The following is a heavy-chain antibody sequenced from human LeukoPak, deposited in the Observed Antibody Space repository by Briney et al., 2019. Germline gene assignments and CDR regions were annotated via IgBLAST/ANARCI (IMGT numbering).Heavy chain of an antibody. CDR3: ARGQSMYY. CDR2: ISPHSHTT. V-gene: IGHV1-18*01. CDR1: GYTFNNYF. Sequence: GASVTVSFTASGYTFNNYFISWVRQAPGQGLEWVGWISPHSHTTNYAEKVQGRVTMTTDPSTTTVYMELRSLRSDDTAVYFCARGQSMYYWGQGTPVTVSS. D-gene: IGHD2-8*01. J-gene: IGHJ4*02.